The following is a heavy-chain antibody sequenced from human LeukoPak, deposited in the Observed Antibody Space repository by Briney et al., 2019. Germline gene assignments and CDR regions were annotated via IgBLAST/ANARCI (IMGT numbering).Heavy chain of an antibody. Sequence: GGSLRLSCSASGFTFSIYAMHWVRQAPGKGLEYVSAISSNGGSTYYADSVKGRFTISRDNSKNTLYLQMSSLRAEDTAVYYCVNATYYYGSGSYEIHYYGMDVWGQGTTVTVSS. CDR1: GFTFSIYA. CDR3: VNATYYYGSGSYEIHYYGMDV. CDR2: ISSNGGST. V-gene: IGHV3-64D*06. D-gene: IGHD3-10*01. J-gene: IGHJ6*02.